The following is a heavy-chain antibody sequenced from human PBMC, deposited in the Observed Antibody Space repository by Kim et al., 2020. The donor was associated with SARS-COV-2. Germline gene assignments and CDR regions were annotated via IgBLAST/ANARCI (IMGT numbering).Heavy chain of an antibody. CDR1: GFTFSSYE. V-gene: IGHV3-48*03. J-gene: IGHJ6*01. CDR3: ASPYDFWNKKRQYGMDV. Sequence: GGSLRLSCAASGFTFSSYEMNWVRQAPGKGLEWVSYISSSGSTIYYADSVKGRFTISRDNAKNSLSLQMNSLRAEDTAVYYCASPYDFWNKKRQYGMDV. D-gene: IGHD3-3*01. CDR2: ISSSGSTI.